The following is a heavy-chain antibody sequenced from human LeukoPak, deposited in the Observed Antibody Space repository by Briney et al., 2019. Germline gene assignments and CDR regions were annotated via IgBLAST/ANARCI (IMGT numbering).Heavy chain of an antibody. V-gene: IGHV3-21*01. Sequence: GGSLRLSCAASGFTFSSYSMNWVRQAPGKGLEWGSSISSSSSYIYYADSVKGRFTISRDNAKNSLYLQMNSLRAEDTAVYYCASPLGRSGSYYAYWGQGTLVTVSS. CDR1: GFTFSSYS. CDR3: ASPLGRSGSYYAY. D-gene: IGHD1-26*01. CDR2: ISSSSSYI. J-gene: IGHJ4*02.